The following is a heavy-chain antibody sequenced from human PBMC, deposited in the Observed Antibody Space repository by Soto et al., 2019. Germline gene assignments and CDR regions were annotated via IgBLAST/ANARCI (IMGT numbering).Heavy chain of an antibody. CDR1: GGSISSSSYY. V-gene: IGHV4-39*01. J-gene: IGHJ4*02. D-gene: IGHD1-26*01. CDR2: IYYSGST. CDR3: ARLMVVGATTH. Sequence: PSETLPLTCTVSGGSISSSSYYWGWIRQPPGKGLEWIGSIYYSGSTYYNPSLKSRATISVDTSKNQFSLKLSSVTAADTAVYYCARLMVVGATTHWGQGTLVTVSS.